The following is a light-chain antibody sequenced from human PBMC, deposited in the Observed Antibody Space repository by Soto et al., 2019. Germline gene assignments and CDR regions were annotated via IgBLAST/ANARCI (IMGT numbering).Light chain of an antibody. CDR3: QQYDKWPT. V-gene: IGKV3-15*01. Sequence: EIVMTQSPATLSVSAGERATLSCRASQSISSNLVWYQQKAGQAPRLLIYGASTRATGIPARFSGSGSGTEFTLTISSLQSEDFAVYYCQQYDKWPTFGQGTKVDIK. CDR1: QSISSN. CDR2: GAS. J-gene: IGKJ1*01.